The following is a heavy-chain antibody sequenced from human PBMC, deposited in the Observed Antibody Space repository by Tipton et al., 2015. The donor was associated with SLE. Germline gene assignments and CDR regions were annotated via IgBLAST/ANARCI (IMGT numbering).Heavy chain of an antibody. D-gene: IGHD3-16*01. V-gene: IGHV4-39*07. CDR3: ARGGAYYYYGMDV. J-gene: IGHJ6*02. Sequence: TLSLTCTVSGGSISSDDYFWSWIRQPPGKGLEWIGSIYYSGSTYYNPSLKSRVTISVDTSKNQFSLKLSSVTAADTAVYYCARGGAYYYYGMDVWGQGTTVTVSS. CDR1: GGSISSDDYF. CDR2: IYYSGST.